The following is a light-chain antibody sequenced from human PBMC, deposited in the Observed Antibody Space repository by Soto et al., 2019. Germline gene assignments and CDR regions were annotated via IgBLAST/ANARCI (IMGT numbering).Light chain of an antibody. CDR3: SSYTSSSTYV. V-gene: IGLV2-14*01. Sequence: QSALTQPASVSGSPGQSITISCTGTSSDVGGYNSVSWYHQHPGKAPKVMIYDVSNRPSGVSNRFSGSKSGNTASLTISGLQAEDEADYYCSSYTSSSTYVFGTGTKSPS. J-gene: IGLJ1*01. CDR2: DVS. CDR1: SSDVGGYNS.